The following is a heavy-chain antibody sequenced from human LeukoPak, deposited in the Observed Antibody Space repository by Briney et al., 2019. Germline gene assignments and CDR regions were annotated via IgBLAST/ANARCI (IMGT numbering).Heavy chain of an antibody. V-gene: IGHV4-34*01. J-gene: IGHJ2*01. Sequence: PSETLSLTCAVYGGSFSGYYWSWIRQPPGKGLEWIGSIYYIGSTYYNPSLESRVSISVDTSKNQFSLSLSSVTAADTAVYYCARELWIGESRYFDFWGRGTLVTVSS. CDR2: IYYIGST. D-gene: IGHD3-10*01. CDR1: GGSFSGYY. CDR3: ARELWIGESRYFDF.